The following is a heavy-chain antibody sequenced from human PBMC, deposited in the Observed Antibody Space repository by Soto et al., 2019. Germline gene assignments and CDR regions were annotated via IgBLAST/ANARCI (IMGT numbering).Heavy chain of an antibody. CDR1: GYSISSSNW. J-gene: IGHJ4*02. D-gene: IGHD1-1*01. Sequence: PSETLSLTCAVSGYSISSSNWWGWIRQPPGKGLEWIGYIYYSGTTYYNPSLKSRVTMSVDTSKNQFSLKLTSVTAEDTALYYCAKDRPRRTSGYFFDYWGQGTPVTVSS. V-gene: IGHV4-28*03. CDR2: IYYSGTT. CDR3: AKDRPRRTSGYFFDY.